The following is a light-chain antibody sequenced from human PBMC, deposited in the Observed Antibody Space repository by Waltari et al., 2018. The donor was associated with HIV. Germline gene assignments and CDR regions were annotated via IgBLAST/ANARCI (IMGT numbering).Light chain of an antibody. CDR3: HQYYSTHWT. J-gene: IGKJ1*01. V-gene: IGKV4-1*01. CDR2: WAS. CDR1: QSVLYSTNNKNY. Sequence: DIVMTQSPDSLAVPLGERATINCKSSQSVLYSTNNKNYLAWYQQKPGQPPKLLIYWASTRKSGVPDRFSGSGSGTDFTLTISSLQAEDVAVYYCHQYYSTHWTFAQGTKVEIK.